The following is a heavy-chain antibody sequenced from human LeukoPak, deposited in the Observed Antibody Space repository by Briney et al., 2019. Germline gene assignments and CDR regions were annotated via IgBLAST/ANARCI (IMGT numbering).Heavy chain of an antibody. V-gene: IGHV3-30*02. D-gene: IGHD4-17*01. Sequence: PGGSLRLSCAASGFRDSSSGIRWVRQAPGKGLDWLALIQYDGRNKYYADSVKGRFTMSRDNSKNTLTMFLQMNSLRVEDTAVYYCAKGDDYALDYWGQGTLVTVSS. CDR1: GFRDSSSG. CDR2: IQYDGRNK. J-gene: IGHJ4*02. CDR3: AKGDDYALDY.